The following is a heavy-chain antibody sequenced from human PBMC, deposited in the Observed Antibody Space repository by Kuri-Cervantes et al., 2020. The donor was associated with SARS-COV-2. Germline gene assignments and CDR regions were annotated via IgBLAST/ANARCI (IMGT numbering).Heavy chain of an antibody. CDR3: ARVTTTGKLDY. CDR2: ISSSSYT. V-gene: IGHV3-11*06. J-gene: IGHJ4*02. Sequence: GESLKISCAASGFTFSDYYMSWIRQAPGKGLEWVSYISSSSYTNYADSVKGRFTISRDNAKNSLYLQMNSLRAEDTAVYYCARVTTTGKLDYWGQGTLVTVSS. D-gene: IGHD4-11*01. CDR1: GFTFSDYY.